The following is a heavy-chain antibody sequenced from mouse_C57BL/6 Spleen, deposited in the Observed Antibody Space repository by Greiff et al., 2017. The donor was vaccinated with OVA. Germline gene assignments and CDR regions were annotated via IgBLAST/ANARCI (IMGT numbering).Heavy chain of an antibody. CDR3: ARGDYGSSRYWYFDV. Sequence: VQLQQSGPVLVKPGASVKMSCKASGYTFTDYYMNWVKQSHGKSLEWIGVINPYNGGTSYNQKFKGKATLTVDKSSSTAYMELNSLTSEDSAVYYCARGDYGSSRYWYFDVWGTGTTVTVSS. D-gene: IGHD1-1*01. J-gene: IGHJ1*03. CDR1: GYTFTDYY. V-gene: IGHV1-19*01. CDR2: INPYNGGT.